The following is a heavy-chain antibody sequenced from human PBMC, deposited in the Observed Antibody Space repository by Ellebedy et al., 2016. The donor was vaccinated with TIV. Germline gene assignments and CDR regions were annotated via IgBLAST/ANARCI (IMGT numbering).Heavy chain of an antibody. V-gene: IGHV1-69*04. J-gene: IGHJ4*02. D-gene: IGHD3-22*01. Sequence: ASVKVSCKASGGTCSNNAINWVRQAPGQGLECLGRIIPILGMTNYAQKFQGRITITADRSTNTAYMELSSLRSEDTAVYYCVTDKSGAYSYDDSGSYVDYWGQGTLVTVSS. CDR2: IIPILGMT. CDR3: VTDKSGAYSYDDSGSYVDY. CDR1: GGTCSNNA.